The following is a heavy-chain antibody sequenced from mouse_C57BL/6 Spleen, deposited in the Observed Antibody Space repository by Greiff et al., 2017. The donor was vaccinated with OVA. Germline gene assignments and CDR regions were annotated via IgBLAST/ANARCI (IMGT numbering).Heavy chain of an antibody. CDR1: GYSITSGYY. V-gene: IGHV3-6*01. D-gene: IGHD2-4*01. CDR3: AREDDYDYYFDY. J-gene: IGHJ2*01. CDR2: ISYDGSN. Sequence: DVKLVESGPGLVKPSQSLSLTCSVTGYSITSGYYWNWIRQFPGNKLEWMGYISYDGSNNYNPSLKNRISITRDTSKNQFFLKLNSVTTEDTATYYCAREDDYDYYFDYWGQGTTLTVSS.